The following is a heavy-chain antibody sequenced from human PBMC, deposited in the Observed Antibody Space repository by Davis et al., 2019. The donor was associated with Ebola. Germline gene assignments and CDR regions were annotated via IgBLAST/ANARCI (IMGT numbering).Heavy chain of an antibody. V-gene: IGHV1-69*13. CDR1: RGTFSSYA. CDR3: ARGGVIWGSYRHFDY. CDR2: IIPIFGTA. D-gene: IGHD3-16*02. Sequence: AASVQVSCKASRGTFSSYAISWARQPPGQGLEWMGGIIPIFGTANYAQKFQGRVTITADESTSTAYMELSSLRSEDTAVYYCARGGVIWGSYRHFDYWGQGTLVTVSS. J-gene: IGHJ4*02.